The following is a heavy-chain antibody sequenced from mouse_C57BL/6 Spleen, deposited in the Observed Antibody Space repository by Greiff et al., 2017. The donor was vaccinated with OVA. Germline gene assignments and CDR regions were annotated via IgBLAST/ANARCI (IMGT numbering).Heavy chain of an antibody. D-gene: IGHD3-2*02. J-gene: IGHJ2*01. Sequence: QVQLQQSVPELVKPGASVKISCKASGYAFSSSWMNWVKQRPGKGLEWIGRIYPGDGDTNYNGKFKGKATLTADKSSSTAYMQLSSLTSEDSAVYFCAQAYYFDYWGQGTTLTVSS. CDR1: GYAFSSSW. CDR2: IYPGDGDT. CDR3: AQAYYFDY. V-gene: IGHV1-82*01.